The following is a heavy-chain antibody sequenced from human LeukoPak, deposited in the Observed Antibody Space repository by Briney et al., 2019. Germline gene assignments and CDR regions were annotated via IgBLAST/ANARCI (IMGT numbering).Heavy chain of an antibody. CDR2: IYHSGST. CDR1: GYSISSGYY. Sequence: SETLSVTCTVSGYSISSGYYWGWIRQPPGKGLEWIGSIYHSGSTYYNPSLKSRVTISVDTSKNQFSLKLSSVTAADTAVYYCARVGDYDSSGRPLDYWGQGTLVTVSS. CDR3: ARVGDYDSSGRPLDY. J-gene: IGHJ4*02. V-gene: IGHV4-38-2*02. D-gene: IGHD3-22*01.